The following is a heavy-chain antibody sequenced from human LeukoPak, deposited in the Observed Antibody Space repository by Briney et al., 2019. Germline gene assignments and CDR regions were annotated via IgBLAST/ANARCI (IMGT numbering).Heavy chain of an antibody. CDR2: INHSGST. V-gene: IGHV4-34*01. CDR1: GGSFSGYY. Sequence: NTSETLSLTCAVYGGSFSGYYWSWIRQPPGKGLEWIGEINHSGSTNYNPSLKSRVTISVDRSKNQFSLKLSSVTAADTAVYYCARVYWNYIDYWGQGTLVTVSS. J-gene: IGHJ4*02. CDR3: ARVYWNYIDY. D-gene: IGHD2-8*02.